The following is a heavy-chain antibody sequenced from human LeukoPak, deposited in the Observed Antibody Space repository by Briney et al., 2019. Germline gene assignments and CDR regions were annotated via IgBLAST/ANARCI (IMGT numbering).Heavy chain of an antibody. J-gene: IGHJ4*02. V-gene: IGHV3-30*04. CDR2: ISLNGGDT. CDR3: ARDPTTRSNRAQFYSDY. CDR1: GFTFSSYA. Sequence: GRSLRFSCAASGFTFSSYAMHWVRQAPGKGLEWVAVISLNGGDTNYAGSVKGRFTISRDNSKNTLYLQMNSLRAEDTAVYYCARDPTTRSNRAQFYSDYWGQGTLVIVSS. D-gene: IGHD4-17*01.